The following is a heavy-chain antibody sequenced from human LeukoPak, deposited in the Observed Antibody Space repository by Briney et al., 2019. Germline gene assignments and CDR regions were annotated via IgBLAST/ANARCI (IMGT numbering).Heavy chain of an antibody. Sequence: PGGSLRLSCAASGFTSISYAMSWVRQAPGKGLEWVSVISGSGGSTHYADSAKGRFTIPRDDSKNTLYLQMSSLRAEDTAVYYCAKESPVFDYWGQGTLVTVSS. V-gene: IGHV3-23*01. CDR2: ISGSGGST. J-gene: IGHJ4*02. CDR3: AKESPVFDY. CDR1: GFTSISYA.